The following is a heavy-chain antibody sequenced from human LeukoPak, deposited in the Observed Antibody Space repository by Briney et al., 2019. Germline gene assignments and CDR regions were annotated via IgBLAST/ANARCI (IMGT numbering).Heavy chain of an antibody. CDR2: MNPNSGNT. D-gene: IGHD2-15*01. V-gene: IGHV1-8*01. CDR1: GYTFTSYD. J-gene: IGHJ6*03. Sequence: EASVKVSCKASGYTFTSYDINWVRQATGQGLEWMGWMNPNSGNTGYAQKFQGRVTMTRNTSISTAYMELSSLRSEDTAVYYCARGPEDALPRRYYYYYMDVWGKGTTVTVSS. CDR3: ARGPEDALPRRYYYYYMDV.